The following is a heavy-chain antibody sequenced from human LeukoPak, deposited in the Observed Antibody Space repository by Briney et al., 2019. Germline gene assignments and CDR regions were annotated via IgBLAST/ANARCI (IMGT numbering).Heavy chain of an antibody. CDR2: ISSSGGTI. V-gene: IGHV3-48*03. Sequence: GGSLRLSCSASGFTFSSYEMNWVRQAPGKGLEWVSYISSSGGTIYYADSVKGRFTISRDNAKNPLYLQMNSLRAEDTAVYYCARDLSYCTITSCSYYYYGMDVWGQGTTVTVSS. CDR1: GFTFSSYE. D-gene: IGHD2-2*01. CDR3: ARDLSYCTITSCSYYYYGMDV. J-gene: IGHJ6*02.